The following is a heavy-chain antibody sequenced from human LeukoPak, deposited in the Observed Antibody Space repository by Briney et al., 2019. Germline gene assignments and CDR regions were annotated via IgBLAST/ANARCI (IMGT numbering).Heavy chain of an antibody. V-gene: IGHV1-2*02. CDR3: ARGSGDYPYYYYYYMDV. D-gene: IGHD4-17*01. CDR1: GYTVTGYY. Sequence: ASLKVSCKASGYTVTGYYIHWVRQAPGQGLEWMGGINPNSGGTNYAQKFQGRVTMTRNTSISTAYMELSSLRSEDTAVYYCARGSGDYPYYYYYYMDVWGKGTTVTISS. J-gene: IGHJ6*03. CDR2: INPNSGGT.